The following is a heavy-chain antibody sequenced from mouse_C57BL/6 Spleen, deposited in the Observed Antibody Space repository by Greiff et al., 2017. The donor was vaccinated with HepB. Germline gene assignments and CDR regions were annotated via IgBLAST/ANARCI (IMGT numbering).Heavy chain of an antibody. Sequence: EVHLVESGEGLVKPGGSLKLSCAASGFTFSSYAMSWVRQTPEKRLEWVAYISSGGDYIYYADTVKGRFTISRDNARNTLYLQMSSLKSEDTAMYYCTRGHYYGSSFHYFDYWGQGTTLTVSS. D-gene: IGHD1-1*01. CDR1: GFTFSSYA. V-gene: IGHV5-9-1*02. CDR3: TRGHYYGSSFHYFDY. J-gene: IGHJ2*01. CDR2: ISSGGDYI.